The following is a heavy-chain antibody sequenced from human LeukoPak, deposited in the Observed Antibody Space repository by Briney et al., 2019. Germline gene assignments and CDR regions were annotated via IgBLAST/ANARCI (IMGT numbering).Heavy chain of an antibody. Sequence: PSQTLSLTCTVSGGSISSGSYYWSWIRPPAGKQLEWIVHIYTTGSTKYNPSLKSRVTISLDTSKNQFSLKLTSVTATDTAVYYCARARATFGTIIIIDYWGQGALVTVSS. CDR2: IYTTGST. CDR3: ARARATFGTIIIIDY. D-gene: IGHD3-16*02. V-gene: IGHV4-61*09. J-gene: IGHJ4*02. CDR1: GGSISSGSYY.